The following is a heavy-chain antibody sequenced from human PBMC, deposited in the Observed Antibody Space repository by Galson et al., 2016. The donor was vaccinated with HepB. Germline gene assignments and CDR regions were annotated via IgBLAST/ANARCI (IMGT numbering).Heavy chain of an antibody. CDR1: GGSISSYY. J-gene: IGHJ5*02. CDR2: MYYSGRERT. V-gene: IGHV4-59*01. Sequence: TLSLTCTVSGGSISSYYWTWIRQPPGKGLEWIGYMYYSGRERTNYNPSLKSRVAISGDTSKNQFSLKLTSMTAADTAVFYCARGRSTIDLWGQGTLVTVSS. CDR3: ARGRSTIDL. D-gene: IGHD5/OR15-5a*01.